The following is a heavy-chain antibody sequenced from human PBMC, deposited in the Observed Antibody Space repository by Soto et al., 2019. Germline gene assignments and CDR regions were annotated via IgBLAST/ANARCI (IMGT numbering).Heavy chain of an antibody. CDR2: ISAHNGNT. V-gene: IGHV1-18*01. CDR1: GYTFTSYS. J-gene: IGHJ4*02. CDR3: ARGRYGDY. D-gene: IGHD1-1*01. Sequence: QVHLVQSGADGKKPGASVQVSCKASGYTFTSYSITWVRQAPGQGLEWMGWISAHNGNTDYAQKLQGRVIVTRDTSTSTAYMELRSLRSDDTAVYYCARGRYGDYWGQGALVTVSS.